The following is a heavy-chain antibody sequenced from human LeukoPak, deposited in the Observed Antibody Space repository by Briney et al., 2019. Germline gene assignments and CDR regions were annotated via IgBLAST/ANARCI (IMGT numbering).Heavy chain of an antibody. V-gene: IGHV1-24*01. J-gene: IGHJ4*02. CDR3: AAYGSGSSPFDY. CDR1: GYTLTELS. CDR2: FDPEDGET. Sequence: ASVKVSCKVSGYTLTELSMHWVRQAPGKGLEWMGGFDPEDGETIYAQKFQGRVTMTEDTSTDTAYMELSGLRSEDTAVYYCAAYGSGSSPFDYWGQGTLVTVSS. D-gene: IGHD3-10*01.